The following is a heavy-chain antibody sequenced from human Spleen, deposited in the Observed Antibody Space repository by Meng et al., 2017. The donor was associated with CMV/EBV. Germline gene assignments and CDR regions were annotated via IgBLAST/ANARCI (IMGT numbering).Heavy chain of an antibody. CDR3: ATSRGLYYYGMDV. CDR2: LNWNGDTK. D-gene: IGHD3/OR15-3a*01. V-gene: IGHV3-20*04. CDR1: GFTFDDYG. Sequence: GESLKISCAASGFTFDDYGMSWVRQAPGKGLEWVSGLNWNGDTKGYADSVKGRFTISRDNAKNSLYLQMNSLRAEDTAVYYCATSRGLYYYGMDVWGQGTTVTVSS. J-gene: IGHJ6*02.